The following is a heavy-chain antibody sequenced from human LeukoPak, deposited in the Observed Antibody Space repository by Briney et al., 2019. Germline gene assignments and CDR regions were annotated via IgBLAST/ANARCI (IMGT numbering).Heavy chain of an antibody. J-gene: IGHJ4*02. D-gene: IGHD3-22*01. Sequence: GASVKVSCKASGYTFTSYGISWVRQAPGQALEWMGWISAYNGNTNYAQKLQGRVTMTTDTSTSTAYMELRSLRSDDTGVYYCASGGTRAYYYDSSGYSDWGQGTLVTVSS. V-gene: IGHV1-18*01. CDR3: ASGGTRAYYYDSSGYSD. CDR1: GYTFTSYG. CDR2: ISAYNGNT.